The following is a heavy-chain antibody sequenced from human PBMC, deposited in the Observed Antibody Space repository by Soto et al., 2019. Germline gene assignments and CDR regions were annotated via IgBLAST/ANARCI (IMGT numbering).Heavy chain of an antibody. CDR2: INSDGSST. Sequence: RLSCAASGFTFSSYWMHWVRQAPGKGLVWVSRINSDGSSTSYADSVKGRFTISRDNARNTLSLQMNSLRADDTAVYYCARLSGDHSAFLSYCMVAWGQGTTVT. V-gene: IGHV3-74*01. CDR3: ARLSGDHSAFLSYCMVA. J-gene: IGHJ6*02. D-gene: IGHD2-21*01. CDR1: GFTFSSYW.